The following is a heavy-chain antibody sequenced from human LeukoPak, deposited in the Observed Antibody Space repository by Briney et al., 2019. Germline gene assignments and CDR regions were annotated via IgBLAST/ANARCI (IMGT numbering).Heavy chain of an antibody. CDR1: GYTFSDDY. CDR2: INPNSGDT. CDR3: ARDGWHTHNNWFDP. J-gene: IGHJ5*02. Sequence: ASVKVSCKASGYTFSDDYMHWVRQAPGQGLEWRGWINPNSGDTNCAQKFQGRVTMTMDMSVRTAYMELSSLRYDDTAVYFCARDGWHTHNNWFDPWGQGTLVTVSS. V-gene: IGHV1-2*02. D-gene: IGHD6-19*01.